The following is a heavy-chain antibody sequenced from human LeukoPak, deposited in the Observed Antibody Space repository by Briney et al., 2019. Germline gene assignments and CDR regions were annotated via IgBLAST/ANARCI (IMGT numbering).Heavy chain of an antibody. CDR3: ARDWNYYGSGSYSPNWFDP. CDR1: GGSISSSSYY. Sequence: PSETLSLTCTVSGGSISSSSYYWGWIRQPPGKGLEWIGSIYYSGNTYYNPSLKSRVTISVDTSKNHFSLKLTSVTAADTAVYYCARDWNYYGSGSYSPNWFDPWGQGTQVTVSS. D-gene: IGHD3-10*01. V-gene: IGHV4-39*07. CDR2: IYYSGNT. J-gene: IGHJ5*02.